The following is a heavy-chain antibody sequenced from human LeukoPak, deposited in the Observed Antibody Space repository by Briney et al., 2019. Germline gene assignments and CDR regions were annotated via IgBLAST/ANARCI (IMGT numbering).Heavy chain of an antibody. Sequence: SETLSLTCTVSGYSISSGYYWGWIRQPAGKGLEWIGRIYPSGSTNYNPSLKSRVTMSVDTSKNQFSLNLSSVTAADTAVYYCARDRGIVGATSATRFDYWGQGALVTVSS. V-gene: IGHV4-38-2*02. CDR1: GYSISSGYY. CDR3: ARDRGIVGATSATRFDY. D-gene: IGHD1-26*01. J-gene: IGHJ4*02. CDR2: IYPSGST.